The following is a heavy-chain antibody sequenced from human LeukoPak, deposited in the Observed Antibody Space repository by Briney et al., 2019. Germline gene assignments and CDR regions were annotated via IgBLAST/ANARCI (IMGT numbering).Heavy chain of an antibody. J-gene: IGHJ4*02. CDR1: GGSISSGSYY. Sequence: PSQTLSLTCTVSGGSISSGSYYWSWIRQPAGKGLEWIGRIYTSGSTNYNPSLKSRVTISVDTSKNQFSLKLSSVTAADTAVYYCARDPFGSSSGVFDYWGQGTLVTVSS. D-gene: IGHD6-13*01. CDR2: IYTSGST. V-gene: IGHV4-61*02. CDR3: ARDPFGSSSGVFDY.